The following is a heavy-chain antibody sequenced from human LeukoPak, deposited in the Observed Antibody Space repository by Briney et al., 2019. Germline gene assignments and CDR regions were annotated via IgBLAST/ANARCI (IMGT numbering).Heavy chain of an antibody. V-gene: IGHV3-33*01. Sequence: GGSLRLSCAASGFTFSSYGMHWVRQAPGKGLEWVSIIWYDGSNKYYADSVKGRFTISKDNSKNTLYLHMNSLRAEDTAVYYRARDPGHSGWYGDYWGQGTLVTVSS. CDR2: IWYDGSNK. CDR1: GFTFSSYG. CDR3: ARDPGHSGWYGDY. J-gene: IGHJ4*02. D-gene: IGHD6-19*01.